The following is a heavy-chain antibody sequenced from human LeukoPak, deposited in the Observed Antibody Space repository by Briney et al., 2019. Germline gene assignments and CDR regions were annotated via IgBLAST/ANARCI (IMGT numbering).Heavy chain of an antibody. Sequence: ASVKASCKASGYTFTSYGISWVRQAPGQGLEWMGWISAYNGNTNYAQKLQGRVTMTTDTSTSTAYMELGSLRSDDTAVYYCARDLRRDIAVAGTTIDYWGQGTLVTVSS. D-gene: IGHD6-19*01. V-gene: IGHV1-18*01. CDR1: GYTFTSYG. CDR2: ISAYNGNT. J-gene: IGHJ4*02. CDR3: ARDLRRDIAVAGTTIDY.